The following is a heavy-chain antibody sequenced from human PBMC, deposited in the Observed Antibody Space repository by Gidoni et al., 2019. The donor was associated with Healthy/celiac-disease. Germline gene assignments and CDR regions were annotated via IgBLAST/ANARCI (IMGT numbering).Heavy chain of an antibody. J-gene: IGHJ4*02. Sequence: QVQMVESGGGVVQPGGSLRLSCAAAGCTFSGYAMHWVRQAPGKGLEWVAVISYDGSNKYYADSVKGRFTISRDNSKNTLYLQMNSLRAEDTAVYYCARESSDYGDTRALFDYWGQGTLVTVSS. V-gene: IGHV3-30-3*01. D-gene: IGHD4-17*01. CDR1: GCTFSGYA. CDR3: ARESSDYGDTRALFDY. CDR2: ISYDGSNK.